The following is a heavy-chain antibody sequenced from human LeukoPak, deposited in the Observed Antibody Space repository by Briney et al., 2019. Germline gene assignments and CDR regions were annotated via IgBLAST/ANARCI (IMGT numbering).Heavy chain of an antibody. CDR2: INPNSGGI. V-gene: IGHV1-2*02. CDR1: GYTFTGYY. Sequence: ASVKVSCKASGYTFTGYYMHWVRQAPGQGLEWMGWINPNSGGINYAQKFQGRVTMTRDTSISTAYMELSRLRSDDTAVYYCAIHDYSNFELDYWGQGTLVTVSS. D-gene: IGHD4-11*01. J-gene: IGHJ4*02. CDR3: AIHDYSNFELDY.